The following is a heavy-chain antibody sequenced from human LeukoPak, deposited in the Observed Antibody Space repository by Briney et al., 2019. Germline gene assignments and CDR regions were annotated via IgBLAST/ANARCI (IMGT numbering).Heavy chain of an antibody. CDR2: INYIGST. CDR1: GDSITTYY. D-gene: IGHD6-13*01. CDR3: ARGVTAAASS. J-gene: IGHJ5*02. Sequence: SETLSLTCTVSGDSITTYYWSWIRQPPGKGLEWIGYINYIGSTNHNPSLKNRVSISADISKTQFTLRLRSVTAADTAVYFCARGVTAAASSWGQGTLVTVSS. V-gene: IGHV4-59*01.